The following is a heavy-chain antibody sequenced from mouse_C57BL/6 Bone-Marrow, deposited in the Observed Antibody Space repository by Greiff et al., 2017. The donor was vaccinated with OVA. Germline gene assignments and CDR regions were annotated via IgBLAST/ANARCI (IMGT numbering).Heavy chain of an antibody. J-gene: IGHJ3*01. CDR1: GFTFSSYG. V-gene: IGHV5-6*01. Sequence: EVQLVESGGDLVKPGGSLKLSCAASGFTFSSYGMSWVRQTPDKRLEWVATISSGGSYTYYPDSVKGRFTISRDNAKNTLYLQMSSLKSEGTAMYYCASYYYGSSYFAYWGQGTLVTVSA. CDR3: ASYYYGSSYFAY. D-gene: IGHD1-1*01. CDR2: ISSGGSYT.